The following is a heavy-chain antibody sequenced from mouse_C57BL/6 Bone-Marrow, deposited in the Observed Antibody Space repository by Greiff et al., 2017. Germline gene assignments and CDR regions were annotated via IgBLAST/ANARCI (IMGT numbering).Heavy chain of an antibody. Sequence: VQLQQSGAELARPGASVKMSCKASGYTFTSYTMHWVKQRPGQGLEWIGYINPGSGDTKYNQKFKDKATLTADKSSSTAYMQLSSLTSEDSAFYYCARRNYYCAMAYWGQGTSVTVSA. J-gene: IGHJ4*01. V-gene: IGHV1-4*01. CDR3: ARRNYYCAMAY. CDR1: GYTFTSYT. D-gene: IGHD1-1*01. CDR2: INPGSGDT.